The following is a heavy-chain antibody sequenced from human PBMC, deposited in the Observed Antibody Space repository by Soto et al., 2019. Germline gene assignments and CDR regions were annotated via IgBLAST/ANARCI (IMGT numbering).Heavy chain of an antibody. CDR3: ARGYCSSTSCRNYYYYYYMDV. D-gene: IGHD2-2*01. V-gene: IGHV1-3*01. J-gene: IGHJ6*03. CDR2: INAGNGNT. Sequence: QVQLVQSGAEVKKPGASVKVSCKASGYTFTSYAMHWVRQAPGHRLEWMGWINAGNGNTKYSQKFQGRVTITRDTSASTAYMELSSLSSEDTAVYYCARGYCSSTSCRNYYYYYYMDVWGKGTTVTVSS. CDR1: GYTFTSYA.